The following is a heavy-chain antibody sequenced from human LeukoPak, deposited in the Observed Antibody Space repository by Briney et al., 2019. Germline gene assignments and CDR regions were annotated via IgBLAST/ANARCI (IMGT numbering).Heavy chain of an antibody. J-gene: IGHJ5*02. D-gene: IGHD2-21*02. Sequence: GGSLRLSCAASGFTFSSYSMNWVRQAPGKGLEWVSSISSSSSYIYYADSVKGRFTISRDNAKNSLYLQMNSLRAEDTAVYYCARTYCGGDCYSSRGWFDTWGQGTLVTVSS. V-gene: IGHV3-21*01. CDR2: ISSSSSYI. CDR3: ARTYCGGDCYSSRGWFDT. CDR1: GFTFSSYS.